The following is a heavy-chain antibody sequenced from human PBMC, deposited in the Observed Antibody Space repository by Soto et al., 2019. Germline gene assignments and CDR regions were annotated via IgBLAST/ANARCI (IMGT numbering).Heavy chain of an antibody. CDR3: ARDQVADPYYYYGMDV. CDR2: ISGSGGST. Sequence: GGSLRLSCAASGFTFSGYAMSWVRQAPGKGLEWVSAISGSGGSTYYAASVKGRFTISRDNSKNMLYLQMNSLRAEDTAVFYCARDQVADPYYYYGMDVWGQGTTVTVSS. V-gene: IGHV3-23*01. J-gene: IGHJ6*02. CDR1: GFTFSGYA.